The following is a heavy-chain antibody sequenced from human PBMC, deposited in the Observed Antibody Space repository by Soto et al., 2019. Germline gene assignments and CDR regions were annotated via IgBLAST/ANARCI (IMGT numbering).Heavy chain of an antibody. D-gene: IGHD6-19*01. V-gene: IGHV3-33*01. CDR1: GFTFSSYG. Sequence: QVQLVESGGGVVQPGRSLRLSCAASGFTFSSYGMHWVRQAPGKGLEWVALIWYDGTNKYYADSVKGRFTISRDNSKNTLYLQMNSLRAEDTAVYYCARTKAVAAKTHYCFDYWGQGTMVTVSS. J-gene: IGHJ4*02. CDR3: ARTKAVAAKTHYCFDY. CDR2: IWYDGTNK.